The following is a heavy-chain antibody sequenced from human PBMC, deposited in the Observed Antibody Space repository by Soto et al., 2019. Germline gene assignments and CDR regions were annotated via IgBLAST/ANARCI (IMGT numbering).Heavy chain of an antibody. Sequence: PGGSLRVSCVASGFIFSDYAMHWARQAPGKGLEWVALISPAGTNQYYADSAKGRFTISRDNSKNTLYLQMNSLRPEDTGLYYCARENSRISPRLFQHWGHGTLVTVSS. CDR3: ARENSRISPRLFQH. CDR1: GFIFSDYA. J-gene: IGHJ1*01. D-gene: IGHD6-6*01. CDR2: ISPAGTNQ. V-gene: IGHV3-30-3*01.